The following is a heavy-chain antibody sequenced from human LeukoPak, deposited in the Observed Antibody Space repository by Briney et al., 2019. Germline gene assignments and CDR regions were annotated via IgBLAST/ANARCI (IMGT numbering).Heavy chain of an antibody. D-gene: IGHD2-2*02. Sequence: PGGSLRLSCAASGFTFSSYAMSWVRQAPGKGLEWVSAISGSGGSTYYADSVKDRFTISRDNSKNTLYLQMNSLRAEDTAVYYCAKEGCSSTSCYIPFDPWGQGTLVTVSS. J-gene: IGHJ5*02. CDR3: AKEGCSSTSCYIPFDP. CDR1: GFTFSSYA. V-gene: IGHV3-23*01. CDR2: ISGSGGST.